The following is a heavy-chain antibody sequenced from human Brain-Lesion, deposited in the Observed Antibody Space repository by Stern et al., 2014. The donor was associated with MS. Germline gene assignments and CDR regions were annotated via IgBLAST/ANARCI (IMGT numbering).Heavy chain of an antibody. J-gene: IGHJ4*02. V-gene: IGHV1-45*02. CDR1: GNTFTNRD. CDR2: ITPFTGNT. D-gene: IGHD4-17*01. CDR3: AEGGSYGFVY. Sequence: VQLVQSGAEVKKTGSSVKVSCQASGNTFTNRDLHWVRQAPGQALEWMGWITPFTGNTNYAQNFQDRVTITMDRSMSTAYMDLSSLRSDDTAIYFCAEGGSYGFVYWGQGTLVTGSS.